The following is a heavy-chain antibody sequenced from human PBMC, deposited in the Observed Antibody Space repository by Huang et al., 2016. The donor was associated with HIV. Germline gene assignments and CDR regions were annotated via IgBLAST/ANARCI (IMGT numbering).Heavy chain of an antibody. CDR1: GYSFTTYA. Sequence: QVQLVQSGAEVKKPGASVKVSCKASGYSFTTYALHWVRQAPGQRREWMGWSNPGNGNTNYSQKFQGRVTITRDTSASTVYMEVSSLTFEDTAVYYCAREFVIFGAPLWPAYWGQGTLISVSS. V-gene: IGHV1-3*01. CDR2: SNPGNGNT. J-gene: IGHJ4*02. D-gene: IGHD2-21*01. CDR3: AREFVIFGAPLWPAY.